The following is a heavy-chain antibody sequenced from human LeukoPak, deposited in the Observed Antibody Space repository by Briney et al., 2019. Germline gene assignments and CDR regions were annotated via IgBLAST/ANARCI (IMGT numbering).Heavy chain of an antibody. J-gene: IGHJ4*02. CDR1: GFTFSNYM. D-gene: IGHD1-20*01. V-gene: IGHV3-74*01. CDR2: IKSDGITI. Sequence: GGSLRPSCAASGFTFSNYMMHWVRQAPGKGLVWVSRIKSDGITITYADSVKGRFTISRDNAKNTLYLQMNSLRAEDTAVYYCLRDLNWSLDQWGQGTLVTVSS. CDR3: LRDLNWSLDQ.